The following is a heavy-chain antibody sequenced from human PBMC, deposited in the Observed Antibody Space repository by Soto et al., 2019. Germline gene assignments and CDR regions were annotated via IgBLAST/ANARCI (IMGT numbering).Heavy chain of an antibody. D-gene: IGHD1-20*01. CDR2: IYYSGST. J-gene: IGHJ6*02. CDR1: GGSISSYY. V-gene: IGHV4-59*01. Sequence: LSLTCTVSGGSISSYYWSWIRQPPGKGLEWIGYIYYSGSTNYNPSLKSRVTISVDTSKNQFSQKLSSVTAADTAVYYCARGYNDYYYYGMDVWGQGTTVTVSS. CDR3: ARGYNDYYYYGMDV.